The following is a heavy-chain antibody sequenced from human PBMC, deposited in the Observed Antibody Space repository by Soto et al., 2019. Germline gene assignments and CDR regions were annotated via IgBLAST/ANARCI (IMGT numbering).Heavy chain of an antibody. CDR1: GGSISSGGYY. J-gene: IGHJ3*02. D-gene: IGHD3-22*01. V-gene: IGHV4-31*03. Sequence: PSETLSLTCTVSGGSISSGGYYWSWIRQHPGKGLEWIGYIYYSGSTYYNPSLKSRVTISVDTSKNQFSLELSSVTAADTAVYYCARGRLYYDSSGYYYDAFDIWGQGTMVTVSS. CDR2: IYYSGST. CDR3: ARGRLYYDSSGYYYDAFDI.